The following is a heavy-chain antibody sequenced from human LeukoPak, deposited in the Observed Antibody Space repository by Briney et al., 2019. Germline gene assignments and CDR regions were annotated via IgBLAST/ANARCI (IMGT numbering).Heavy chain of an antibody. V-gene: IGHV3-53*01. CDR1: GFTVSSNY. Sequence: GGSLRLSCAASGFTVSSNYMSWVRQAPGKGLDWVSIIYSGGTIYYADSVEGRFTISRDSSKNTLYLQMNSLRAEDTALYYCATLTLYYGSGGYFDYWGQGTLVAVSS. D-gene: IGHD3-10*01. CDR3: ATLTLYYGSGGYFDY. J-gene: IGHJ4*02. CDR2: IYSGGTI.